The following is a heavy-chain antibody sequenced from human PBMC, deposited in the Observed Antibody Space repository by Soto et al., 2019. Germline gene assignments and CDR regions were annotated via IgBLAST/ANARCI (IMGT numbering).Heavy chain of an antibody. V-gene: IGHV4-59*01. D-gene: IGHD3-3*01. J-gene: IGHJ6*02. CDR2: IYYSGST. Sequence: TSETLSLTCTVSGGSISSCYWSWIRQPPGKGLEWIGYIYYSGSTNYNPSLKSRVTISVDTSKNQFSLKLSSVTAADTAVYYCAKDLLEWSGYGMDVWGQGTTVTVSS. CDR1: GGSISSCY. CDR3: AKDLLEWSGYGMDV.